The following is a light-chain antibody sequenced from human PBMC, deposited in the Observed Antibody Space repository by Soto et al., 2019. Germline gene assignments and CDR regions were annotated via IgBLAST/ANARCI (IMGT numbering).Light chain of an antibody. CDR2: QVS. Sequence: DIVMTQSPLSLSVTPGQPGSISCKSSQSLLHGDGTTRLYWYLQRPGQSPQLLISQVSNRFSGXXXXXXXXXXXXXXXXXXSRVEAEDVGVYYCMQSIELPRTFGQGTKVEIK. V-gene: IGKV2D-29*02. J-gene: IGKJ1*01. CDR3: MQSIELPRT. CDR1: QSLLHGDGTTR.